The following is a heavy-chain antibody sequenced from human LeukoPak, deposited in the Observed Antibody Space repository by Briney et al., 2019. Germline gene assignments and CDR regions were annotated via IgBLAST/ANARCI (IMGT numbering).Heavy chain of an antibody. CDR1: GFTVSSNY. CDR2: IYSGGST. D-gene: IGHD5-18*01. J-gene: IGHJ4*02. V-gene: IGHV3-53*01. Sequence: PGGSLRLSCAASGFTVSSNYMSWVRHAPGKGLEWVSVIYSGGSTYYADSVKGRFTISRDNSKNTLYLQMNSLRAEDTAVYYCAREEVGSYGYYFDYWGQGTLVTVSS. CDR3: AREEVGSYGYYFDY.